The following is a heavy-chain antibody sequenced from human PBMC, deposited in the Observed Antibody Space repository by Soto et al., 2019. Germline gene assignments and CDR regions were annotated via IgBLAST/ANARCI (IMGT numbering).Heavy chain of an antibody. CDR2: INPSGGST. CDR3: ARAGDYVWGSDLSALVGY. Sequence: ASVKVSCKASGYTFTSYYMHWVRQAPGQGLEWMGIINPSGGSTSYAQKFQGRVTMARDTSTSTVYMELSSLRSEDTAVYYCARAGDYVWGSDLSALVGYWGQGTLVTVSS. CDR1: GYTFTSYY. V-gene: IGHV1-46*01. J-gene: IGHJ4*02. D-gene: IGHD3-16*02.